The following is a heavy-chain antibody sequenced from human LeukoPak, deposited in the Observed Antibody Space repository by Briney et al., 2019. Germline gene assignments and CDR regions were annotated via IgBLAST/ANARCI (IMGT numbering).Heavy chain of an antibody. CDR3: ARHVFTAGRGGGYYHYMDV. CDR2: IYPGNSET. Sequence: ESLKISCKASGYSFTNYWIDWVRQMPGKGLEWMVTIYPGNSETRHSPSFQGQVTISADKSISTAYLQWSSLKASDTAMYYCARHVFTAGRGGGYYHYMDVWGKGTTVTVSS. J-gene: IGHJ6*03. D-gene: IGHD1-1*01. CDR1: GYSFTNYW. V-gene: IGHV5-51*01.